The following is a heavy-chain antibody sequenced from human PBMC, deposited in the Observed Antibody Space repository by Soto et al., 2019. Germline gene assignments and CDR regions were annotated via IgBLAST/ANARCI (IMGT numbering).Heavy chain of an antibody. CDR3: ATSPGFGGYYVV. D-gene: IGHD3-10*02. Sequence: QVQLVQSGAEVKKPGSSVKVSCQASGGTFSTKYAISWVRQAPGEGLEWMGGITPSFGTRDYAQRFQGRVTITADASTSIVYMELTSLRSQDTAVYCCATSPGFGGYYVVWGQGTLVTVSS. CDR2: ITPSFGTR. V-gene: IGHV1-69*01. CDR1: GGTFSTKYA. J-gene: IGHJ4*02.